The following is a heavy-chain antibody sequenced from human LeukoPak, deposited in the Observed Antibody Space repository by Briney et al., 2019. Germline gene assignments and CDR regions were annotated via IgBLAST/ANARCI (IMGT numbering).Heavy chain of an antibody. CDR2: IYYGGST. V-gene: IGHV4-39*07. CDR3: ARDRGAVKHYNWFDP. D-gene: IGHD3-10*01. Sequence: ASETLSLTCIVSGGSIRSSSYYWGWIRQPPGKGLEWIGSIYYGGSTYYNPSLKSRVTISVDTSKNQFSLKLSSVTAADTAVYYCARDRGAVKHYNWFDPWGQGTLVTVSS. J-gene: IGHJ5*02. CDR1: GGSIRSSSYY.